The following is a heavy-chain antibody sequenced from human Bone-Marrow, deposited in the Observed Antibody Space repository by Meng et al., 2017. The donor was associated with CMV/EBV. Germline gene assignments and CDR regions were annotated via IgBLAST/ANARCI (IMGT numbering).Heavy chain of an antibody. V-gene: IGHV1-2*02. CDR1: GYTFTGYY. D-gene: IGHD3-3*01. CDR2: INPNSGGT. CDR3: ARDGVLRFLEWDNWFDP. Sequence: ASVKVSCKASGYTFTGYYMHWVRQAPGQGLEWMGWINPNSGGTNYAQKFQGRVTMTRDTSISTAYMELSRLRSDDTAVYYGARDGVLRFLEWDNWFDPWGQGTLVTVSS. J-gene: IGHJ5*02.